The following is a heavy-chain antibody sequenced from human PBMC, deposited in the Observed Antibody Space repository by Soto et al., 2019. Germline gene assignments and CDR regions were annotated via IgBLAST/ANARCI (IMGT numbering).Heavy chain of an antibody. CDR2: ISYDGSNK. CDR3: AREFRGYTYGAHY. V-gene: IGHV3-30-3*01. CDR1: GFTFSSYA. Sequence: QVQLVESGGGVVQPGRSLRLSCAASGFTFSSYAMHWVRQAPGKGLEWVAVISYDGSNKYYADSVKCRFTISRDNSKNTLYLQMNSLRAEDTAVYYCAREFRGYTYGAHYWGQGTLVTVSS. D-gene: IGHD5-18*01. J-gene: IGHJ4*02.